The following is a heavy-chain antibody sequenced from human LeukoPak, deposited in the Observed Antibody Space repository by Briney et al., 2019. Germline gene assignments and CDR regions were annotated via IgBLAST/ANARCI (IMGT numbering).Heavy chain of an antibody. CDR1: GFNLSSYW. CDR2: LKQDGSEK. CDR3: ARGFSSGWYYYFDY. V-gene: IGHV3-7*01. J-gene: IGHJ4*02. D-gene: IGHD6-19*01. Sequence: PGGSPRLFCAGSGFNLSSYWMRWVRQAPGKGLGVVPNLKQDGSEKYCVDSVKGRFTISRDNAKNSMDLQMNSLKADDTAVYYCARGFSSGWYYYFDYWGQGTLVTVSS.